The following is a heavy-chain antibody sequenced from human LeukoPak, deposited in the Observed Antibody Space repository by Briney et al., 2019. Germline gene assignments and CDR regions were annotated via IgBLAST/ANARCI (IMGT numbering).Heavy chain of an antibody. CDR3: ARERIMITFGGVIVIGAVDY. V-gene: IGHV4-34*01. CDR1: GGSFSGYY. D-gene: IGHD3-16*02. Sequence: SETLSLTCAVYGGSFSGYYWSWIRQPPGKGLGWIGEINHSGSTNYNPSLKSRVTISVDTSKNQFSLKLSSVTAADTAVYYCARERIMITFGGVIVIGAVDYWGQGTLVTVSS. J-gene: IGHJ4*02. CDR2: INHSGST.